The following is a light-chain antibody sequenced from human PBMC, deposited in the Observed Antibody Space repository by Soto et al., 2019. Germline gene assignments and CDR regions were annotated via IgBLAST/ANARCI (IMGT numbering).Light chain of an antibody. CDR1: QSVSDY. V-gene: IGKV3D-15*01. J-gene: IGKJ1*01. CDR3: QQYNSWPRT. CDR2: GAS. Sequence: ETLMTQSPATLSVSPGERATLSCRASQSVSDYLAWYQQRPGQAPRLLIYGASSRAAGIPDRFSGSGSGTDFTLTITTLQSEDFAVYYCQQYNSWPRTFGQGTKVDI.